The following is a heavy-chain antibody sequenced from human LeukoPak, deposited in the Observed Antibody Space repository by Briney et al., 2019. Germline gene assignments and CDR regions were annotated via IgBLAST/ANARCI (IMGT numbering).Heavy chain of an antibody. CDR2: ISSSSSTI. Sequence: GGSLRLSCAASGFTFSSYSMNWVRQAPGKGLEWVSYISSSSSTIYYADSVKGRFTISRDNAKNTLYLQMNSLRAEDTAVYYCAKDGSSWYQVGYYFDYWGQGTLVTVSS. V-gene: IGHV3-48*01. CDR3: AKDGSSWYQVGYYFDY. D-gene: IGHD6-13*01. CDR1: GFTFSSYS. J-gene: IGHJ4*02.